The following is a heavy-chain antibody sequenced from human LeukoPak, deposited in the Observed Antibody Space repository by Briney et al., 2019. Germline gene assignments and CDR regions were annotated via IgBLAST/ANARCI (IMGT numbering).Heavy chain of an antibody. J-gene: IGHJ4*02. CDR2: ISGSGGST. CDR1: GFIFSSYA. V-gene: IGHV3-23*01. D-gene: IGHD2-2*01. Sequence: GGSLRLSCAASGFIFSSYAMSWVRQAPGKGLEWVSTISGSGGSTYYADSVKGRFTISRDNSKNTVYLQMNSLRAEDTAVYYCARAIQSHLLKGYFDYWGQGALVTVSS. CDR3: ARAIQSHLLKGYFDY.